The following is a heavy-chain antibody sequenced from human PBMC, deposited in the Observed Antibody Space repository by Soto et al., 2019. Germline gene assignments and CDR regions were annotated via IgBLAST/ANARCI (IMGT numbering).Heavy chain of an antibody. J-gene: IGHJ3*02. CDR3: ARDYHYDTSGYYSDTFDI. CDR2: ISAYNDDT. D-gene: IGHD3-22*01. Sequence: QVQLVQSGAEVKKPGASVNVSCKASEYTFTSYGISWVRQAPGQGLEWMGWISAYNDDTNYAQKLQGRVTMTTDTSTTTAYMELRSLRSDDTAVYYCARDYHYDTSGYYSDTFDIWGQGTMVTVSS. CDR1: EYTFTSYG. V-gene: IGHV1-18*01.